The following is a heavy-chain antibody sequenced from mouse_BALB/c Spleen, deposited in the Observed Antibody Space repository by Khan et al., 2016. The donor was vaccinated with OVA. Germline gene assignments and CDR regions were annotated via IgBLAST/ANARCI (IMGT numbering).Heavy chain of an antibody. CDR1: GFTFSTYG. Sequence: EVKLVESGGDFVRPGGSLKLSCAASGFTFSTYGMSWVRQTPDKRLEWVATINTGGAYNYYPDTVKGRFTISRDNAKNTLYLQLSSLKSEDTAIYYCARLAYYYNSEGFAYWGRGTLVTVSA. V-gene: IGHV5-6*01. J-gene: IGHJ3*01. CDR3: ARLAYYYNSEGFAY. D-gene: IGHD1-1*01. CDR2: INTGGAYN.